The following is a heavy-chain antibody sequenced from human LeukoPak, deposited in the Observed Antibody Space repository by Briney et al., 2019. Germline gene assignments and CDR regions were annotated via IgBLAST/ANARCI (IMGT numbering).Heavy chain of an antibody. V-gene: IGHV4-30-4*01. CDR1: GGSISGDYH. CDR3: AREPQGYYNSGGLLGY. CDR2: IYYPGST. J-gene: IGHJ4*02. D-gene: IGHD3-10*01. Sequence: SETLSLTCTVSGGSISGDYHWSWVRQPPGKGLEWIGYIYYPGSTFYNPSLKSRVTISVDMSKKQVSLRLNSVTAADTAVYYCAREPQGYYNSGGLLGYWGQGTLVSVSS.